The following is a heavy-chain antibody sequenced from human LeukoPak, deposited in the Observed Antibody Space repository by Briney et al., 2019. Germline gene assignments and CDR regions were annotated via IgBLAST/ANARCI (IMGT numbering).Heavy chain of an antibody. J-gene: IGHJ4*02. Sequence: ASVKVSCKASGYTFTVYFMHWVRQAPGQGLEWMGWINPNSGGTNYAQKFQGRVTMTRDTSISTAYMELSRLRSDGTAVYYCARELNYDSSGYYIDYWGQGTLVTVSS. CDR1: GYTFTVYF. V-gene: IGHV1-2*02. CDR2: INPNSGGT. CDR3: ARELNYDSSGYYIDY. D-gene: IGHD3-22*01.